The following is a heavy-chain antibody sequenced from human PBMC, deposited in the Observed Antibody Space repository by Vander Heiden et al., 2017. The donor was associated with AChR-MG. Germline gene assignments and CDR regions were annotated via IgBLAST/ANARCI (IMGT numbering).Heavy chain of an antibody. CDR3: ARGGFGTGMDY. Sequence: EVQLVESGGGLVQPGGSLRLSCAASGFTFSSHWMPWVRQAPGEGLVWVSYIHTDGSRASYGDSVRGRFSISRDNAKNTLYLQISNLRAEDTAVYYCARGGFGTGMDYWGQGILVTVSS. D-gene: IGHD5-12*01. CDR1: GFTFSSHW. V-gene: IGHV3-74*01. CDR2: IHTDGSRA. J-gene: IGHJ4*02.